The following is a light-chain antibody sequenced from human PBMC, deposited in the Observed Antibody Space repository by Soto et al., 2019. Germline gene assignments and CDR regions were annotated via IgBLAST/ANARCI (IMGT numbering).Light chain of an antibody. Sequence: QSALTQPPSASGSPGQSVTISCTGTSSDIGAYNFVSWYQQHPGKAPKLMIYDVSEWPSGVPDRFSGSKSGNTASLTVSGLQAEDEAEYYCSSYTGSVIIFGGGTKLTVL. CDR1: SSDIGAYNF. CDR3: SSYTGSVII. J-gene: IGLJ2*01. CDR2: DVS. V-gene: IGLV2-8*01.